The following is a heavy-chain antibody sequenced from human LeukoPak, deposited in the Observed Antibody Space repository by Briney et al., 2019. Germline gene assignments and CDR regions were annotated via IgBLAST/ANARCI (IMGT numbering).Heavy chain of an antibody. CDR2: IKPSGGTT. J-gene: IGHJ4*02. V-gene: IGHV1-46*01. Sequence: ASVKVSCKASGYTFTNYYTHWVRQAPGQGLEWMGIIKPSGGTTTYAQKFQGRVTMTRDTSTSTVYMELSSLRSEDTAVYFCAREGSSGYYYFDYWGQGTLVTVSS. CDR3: AREGSSGYYYFDY. CDR1: GYTFTNYY. D-gene: IGHD3-22*01.